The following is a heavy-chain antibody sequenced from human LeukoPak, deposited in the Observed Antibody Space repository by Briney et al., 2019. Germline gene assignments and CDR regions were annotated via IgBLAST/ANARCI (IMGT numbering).Heavy chain of an antibody. CDR3: ASLQVPAAIGIDY. CDR2: IYHSGST. D-gene: IGHD2-2*01. CDR1: GYSISSGYY. Sequence: SETLSLTCAVSGYSISSGYYWGWIRQPAGKGLEWIGSIYHSGSTYYNPSLKSRVTISVDTSKNQFSLKLSSVTAADTAVYYCASLQVPAAIGIDYWGQGTLVTVSS. V-gene: IGHV4-38-2*01. J-gene: IGHJ4*02.